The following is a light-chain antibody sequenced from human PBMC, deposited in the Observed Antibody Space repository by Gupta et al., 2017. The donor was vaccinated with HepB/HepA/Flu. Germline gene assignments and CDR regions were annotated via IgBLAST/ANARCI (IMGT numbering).Light chain of an antibody. Sequence: EIVLTQSPGTLSLSPGERATLSCRASQSVSSSYLAWYQQKPGQAPRLLIYGASSRATGIPDRFSGSGSGTEFTLTISRLKPEDFAVYYCQQYGGSLRTFGQGTKVEIK. V-gene: IGKV3-20*01. CDR3: QQYGGSLRT. CDR2: GAS. J-gene: IGKJ1*01. CDR1: QSVSSSY.